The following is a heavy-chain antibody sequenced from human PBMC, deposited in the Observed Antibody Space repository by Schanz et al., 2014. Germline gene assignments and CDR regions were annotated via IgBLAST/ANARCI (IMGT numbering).Heavy chain of an antibody. V-gene: IGHV3-NL1*01. J-gene: IGHJ4*02. Sequence: QVQLVESGGGVVQPGRSLRLSCAASGFTFSSYGMNWVRQVPGKGLEWLAYIATSSSTRHYADSVEGRFTISRDNSRNTLYLQMSSLRAEDTAIYYCAKLSSSGRLAGYFDYWGQGALVTVSS. CDR3: AKLSSSGRLAGYFDY. CDR2: IATSSSTR. CDR1: GFTFSSYG. D-gene: IGHD6-19*01.